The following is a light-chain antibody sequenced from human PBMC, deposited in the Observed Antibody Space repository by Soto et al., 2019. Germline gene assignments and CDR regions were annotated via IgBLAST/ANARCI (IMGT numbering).Light chain of an antibody. CDR1: QSVSSY. CDR2: DAS. CDR3: QQRSNWPPIT. V-gene: IGKV3-11*01. J-gene: IGKJ5*01. Sequence: EIVLTQSPATLSLSPGERATLSCRASQSVSSYLAWYQRKPGQAPRLLIYDASNRATGIPARFSGSGSGTDFTLTISSLEPEDFAVYYCQQRSNWPPITFGQGTRLEI.